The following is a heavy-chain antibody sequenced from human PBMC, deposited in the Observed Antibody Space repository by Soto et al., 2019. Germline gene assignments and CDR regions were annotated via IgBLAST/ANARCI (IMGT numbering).Heavy chain of an antibody. CDR3: ANVPTVVVVGGTPADY. CDR2: INQYNGKT. D-gene: IGHD2-15*01. J-gene: IGHJ4*02. V-gene: IGHV1-18*01. Sequence: QVQLEQSGAEVKKSGASVKVSCKSSGYIFSTRGINWLRQAPEHGLEWWGWINQYNGKTNYAQKCQGRVTTTTATSTKTAYMALRSLRSGDTAVYYCANVPTVVVVGGTPADYWGQGTLVTVSS. CDR1: GYIFSTRG.